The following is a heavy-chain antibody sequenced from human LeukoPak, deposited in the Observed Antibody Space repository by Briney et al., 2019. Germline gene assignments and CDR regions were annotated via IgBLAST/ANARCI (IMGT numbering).Heavy chain of an antibody. J-gene: IGHJ6*03. D-gene: IGHD6-13*01. CDR3: AKGGIHRGYYYYYMDV. CDR2: INRSGDRI. V-gene: IGHV3-9*01. CDR1: GFTFDDYA. Sequence: GGSLRLSCAASGFTFDDYAMHWVRQAPGKGLEWVSGINRSGDRIGYADSVKGRFTISRDNAKKSLYLQMNSLRAEDTALYYCAKGGIHRGYYYYYMDVWGKGTTVTISS.